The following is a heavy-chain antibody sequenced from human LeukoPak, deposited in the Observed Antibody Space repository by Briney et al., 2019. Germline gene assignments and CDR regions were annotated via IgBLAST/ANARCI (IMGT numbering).Heavy chain of an antibody. CDR1: GGTFSSYA. CDR2: IIPIFGTA. V-gene: IGHV1-69*13. Sequence: GPSVQVSCQASGGTFSSYAISWVRQAPGQGLEWMGGIIPIFGTANYAQKFQGRVTITADESTSTAYMELSSLRSEDTAVYYCARGLYGDYAGFDPWGQGTLVTVSS. J-gene: IGHJ5*02. CDR3: ARGLYGDYAGFDP. D-gene: IGHD4-17*01.